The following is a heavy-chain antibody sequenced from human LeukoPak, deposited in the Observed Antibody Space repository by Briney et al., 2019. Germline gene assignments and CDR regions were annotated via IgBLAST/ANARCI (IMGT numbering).Heavy chain of an antibody. CDR3: ARSLRG. Sequence: SQTLSLTCAISGDSVSSNSEAWDWIRQSPSRGLEWLGRTYYRSKWHKDYALSVKSRISINPDTSKNQFSLQLNSVTPDDTAVYYCARSLRGWGQGTLVTVSS. CDR1: GDSVSSNSEA. V-gene: IGHV6-1*01. CDR2: TYYRSKWHK. J-gene: IGHJ4*02.